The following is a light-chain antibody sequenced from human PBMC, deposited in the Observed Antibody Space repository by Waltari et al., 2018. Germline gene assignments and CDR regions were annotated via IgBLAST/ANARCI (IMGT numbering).Light chain of an antibody. V-gene: IGKV1-5*03. CDR1: QSISSW. CDR2: KAS. CDR3: QHYDNYPIT. J-gene: IGKJ5*01. Sequence: DIQMTKSPSTLSASVGDRVTITCRASQSISSWLAWYQQKPGKAPNLLIYKASTLESGVPSRFSGSGSGTEFTLTISSLQPDDFATYYCQHYDNYPITFGQGTRLEIK.